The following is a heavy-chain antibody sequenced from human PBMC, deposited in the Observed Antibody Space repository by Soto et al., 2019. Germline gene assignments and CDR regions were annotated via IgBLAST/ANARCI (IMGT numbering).Heavy chain of an antibody. CDR2: IWYDGSKK. V-gene: IGHV3-33*01. J-gene: IGHJ6*02. CDR3: SRDASYYSLWSGYYPSRNGMDV. CDR1: GFTFSSFG. D-gene: IGHD3-3*01. Sequence: QVQVVESGGGVVQPGRSLRLSCAASGFTFSSFGMHWVRQAPGKGLEWVSLIWYDGSKKSYGDSVKGRFTISRDTSRNTVYFQMNSLRADDTAVYYCSRDASYYSLWSGYYPSRNGMDVCGQGTTVTVSS.